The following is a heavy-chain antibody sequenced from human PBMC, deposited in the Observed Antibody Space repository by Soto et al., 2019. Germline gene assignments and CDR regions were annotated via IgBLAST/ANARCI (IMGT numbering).Heavy chain of an antibody. J-gene: IGHJ4*02. CDR3: AKDNTHCSGGSCYGCDS. V-gene: IGHV3-30*18. D-gene: IGHD2-15*01. Sequence: GGSLRLSCAGSGFTFSSYGMHWVRQAPGKGLEWVAVISYDGSNKYYADSVKGRFTISRDNSKNTLDLQMNSLRAEDTAVYYCAKDNTHCSGGSCYGCDSWGQGSLVTVSS. CDR2: ISYDGSNK. CDR1: GFTFSSYG.